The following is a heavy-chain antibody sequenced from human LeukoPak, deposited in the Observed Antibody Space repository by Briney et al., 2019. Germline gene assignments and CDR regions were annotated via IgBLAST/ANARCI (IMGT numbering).Heavy chain of an antibody. CDR2: INHNGAT. V-gene: IGHV4-34*01. J-gene: IGHJ5*02. Sequence: SETLSLTCAVYGGSFSDYYWSWIRQPPGKGLEWIGEINHNGATKYNPSLKSRVTISVDTSKNQFSLKLNSVTAADTVVYYCAKNNWFDPWGQGTLVTVSS. CDR1: GGSFSDYY. CDR3: AKNNWFDP.